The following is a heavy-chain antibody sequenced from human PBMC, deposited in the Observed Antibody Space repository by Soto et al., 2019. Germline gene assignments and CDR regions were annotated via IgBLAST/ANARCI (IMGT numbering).Heavy chain of an antibody. CDR1: GFTFSSYA. J-gene: IGHJ4*02. CDR3: AKDLRGYSYGYGGYYFDY. CDR2: ISGSGGST. Sequence: GGSLRLSCAASGFTFSSYAMSWVRQAPGKGLEWVSAISGSGGSTYYADSVKGRFTISRDNSKNTLYLQMNSLRAEDTAVYYCAKDLRGYSYGYGGYYFDYWGQGTLVTVSS. V-gene: IGHV3-23*01. D-gene: IGHD5-18*01.